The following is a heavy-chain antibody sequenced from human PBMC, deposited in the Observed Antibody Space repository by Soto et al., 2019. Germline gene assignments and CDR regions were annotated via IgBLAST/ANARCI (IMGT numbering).Heavy chain of an antibody. CDR3: ARGGPLGARREDWFDP. J-gene: IGHJ5*02. V-gene: IGHV4-59*01. CDR1: GFSISSYY. CDR2: IYYSGST. Sequence: TSETLSLTCTVSGFSISSYYWSWIRQPPGKGLEWIGYIYYSGSTNYNPSLKSRVTISVDTSKNQFSLKLSSVTAADTAVYYCARGGPLGARREDWFDPWGQGTLVTVSS. D-gene: IGHD1-26*01.